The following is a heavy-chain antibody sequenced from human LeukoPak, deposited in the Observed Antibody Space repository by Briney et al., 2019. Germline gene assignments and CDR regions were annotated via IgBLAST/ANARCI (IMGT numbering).Heavy chain of an antibody. CDR1: GVSFRGYY. CDR2: INHSGST. Sequence: KTSETLSLTCAVYGVSFRGYYWSWIRQPPGKGLEWIGEINHSGSTKYNPSLKSRVTISVDTSKNQFSLKLSSVTAADTAVYYCATARPRISGFDYWGQGTLVTVSS. V-gene: IGHV4-34*01. CDR3: ATARPRISGFDY. J-gene: IGHJ4*02. D-gene: IGHD3-10*01.